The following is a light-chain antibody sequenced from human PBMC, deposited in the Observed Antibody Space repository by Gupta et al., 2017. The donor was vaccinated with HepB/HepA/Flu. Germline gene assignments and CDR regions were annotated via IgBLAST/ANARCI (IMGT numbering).Light chain of an antibody. CDR1: QSISIN. Sequence: VVMTQSPATLSVSPGESATLSCRADQSISINLAWYQQKPGQAPRLLIYDASIRATGIPARFSGSGSATEFTLTVSRRQPEDFAVYYCQQYENSWTFGQGSKVEIK. CDR2: DAS. CDR3: QQYENSWT. J-gene: IGKJ1*01. V-gene: IGKV3-15*01.